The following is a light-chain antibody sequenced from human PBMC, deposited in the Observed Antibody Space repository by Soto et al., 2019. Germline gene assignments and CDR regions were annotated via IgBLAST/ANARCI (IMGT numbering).Light chain of an antibody. CDR1: SSDVGGYNY. CDR3: SSYTSSSTWV. J-gene: IGLJ3*02. CDR2: DVS. Sequence: QSALTQPASVSGSPGQSITISCTGTSSDVGGYNYVSWYQQHPGKAPKLMIFDVSNRPSGVSNRFSGSKSGNTASLTISGRQAEDEADYHCSSYTSSSTWVFGGGTKLTVL. V-gene: IGLV2-14*03.